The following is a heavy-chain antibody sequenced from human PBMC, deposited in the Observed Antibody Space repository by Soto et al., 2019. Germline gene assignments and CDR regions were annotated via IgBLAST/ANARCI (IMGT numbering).Heavy chain of an antibody. J-gene: IGHJ3*02. V-gene: IGHV3-33*01. CDR3: ARVKAMLNYGEWDGLYAFDI. D-gene: IGHD4-17*01. CDR2: IWYDGSNK. Sequence: PGGSLRLSCAASGFTFSSYGMHWVRQAPGKGLEWVAVIWYDGSNKYYADSVKGRFTISRDNAKNSLYLQMNSLRAEDTAVYYCARVKAMLNYGEWDGLYAFDIWGQGTMVTVSS. CDR1: GFTFSSYG.